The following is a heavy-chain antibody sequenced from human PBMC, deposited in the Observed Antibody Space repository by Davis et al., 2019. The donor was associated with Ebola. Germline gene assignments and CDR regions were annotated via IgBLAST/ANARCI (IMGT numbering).Heavy chain of an antibody. CDR3: AGPHCSGGTCYFQY. CDR2: IYPGDSET. J-gene: IGHJ4*02. V-gene: IGHV5-51*01. Sequence: GESLKISCKGSGYGFADYWIAWVRQVPGKGLEWMGSIYPGDSETRYSPSLQGQATISVDKSISTAYLQWNSLQASDTAMYYCAGPHCSGGTCYFQYWGQGALVTVSS. D-gene: IGHD2-15*01. CDR1: GYGFADYW.